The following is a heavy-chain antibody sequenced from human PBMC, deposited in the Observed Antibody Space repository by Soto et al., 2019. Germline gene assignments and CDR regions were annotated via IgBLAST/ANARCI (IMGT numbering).Heavy chain of an antibody. CDR2: ISSSGSTI. CDR3: ARVLRGIQLFVYDAFDI. V-gene: IGHV3-11*01. J-gene: IGHJ3*02. CDR1: GFTFSDYY. D-gene: IGHD5-18*01. Sequence: VQVVQSGGGLVQPGGSLRLSCAASGFTFSDYYMSWIRQAPGKGLEWVSYISSSGSTIYYADSVKGRFTISRDNAKNSLYLQMNSLRAEDTAVYYCARVLRGIQLFVYDAFDIWGQGTMVTVSS.